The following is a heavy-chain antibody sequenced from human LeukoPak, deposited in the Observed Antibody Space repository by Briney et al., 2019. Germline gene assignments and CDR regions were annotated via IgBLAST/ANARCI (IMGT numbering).Heavy chain of an antibody. CDR3: AREEVCSSTSCYLAYYYYYYMDV. V-gene: IGHV3-21*01. CDR2: ISSSSSYI. D-gene: IGHD2-2*01. J-gene: IGHJ6*03. Sequence: GGSLRLSCAASGFTFSSYSMNWVRQAPGKGLEWVSSISSSSSYIYYADSVKGRFTISRDNAKNSLYLQMNSLRAEDTAVYYCAREEVCSSTSCYLAYYYYYYMDVWGKGTTVTVSS. CDR1: GFTFSSYS.